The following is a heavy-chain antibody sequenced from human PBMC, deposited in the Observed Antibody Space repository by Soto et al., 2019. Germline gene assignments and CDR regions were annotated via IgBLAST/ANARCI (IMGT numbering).Heavy chain of an antibody. D-gene: IGHD2-2*01. J-gene: IGHJ5*02. CDR2: INHSGST. V-gene: IGHV4-34*01. Sequence: PSETLSLTCAVYGGSFSGYYWSWIRQPPGKGLEWIGEINHSGSTNYNPSLKSRVTISVDTSKNQFSLKLSSVTAADTAVYYCASQSDCSSTSCYPRTGWFDPWGQGTLVTVSS. CDR3: ASQSDCSSTSCYPRTGWFDP. CDR1: GGSFSGYY.